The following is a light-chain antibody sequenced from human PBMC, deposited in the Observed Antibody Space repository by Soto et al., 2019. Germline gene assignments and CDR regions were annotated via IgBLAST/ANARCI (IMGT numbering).Light chain of an antibody. CDR2: DVN. CDR1: SSDVGGYNY. V-gene: IGLV2-14*03. Sequence: QSVLTQSASVSGSPGQSITISCTGTSSDVGGYNYVSWYQHHPDKAPKLMIYDVNNRPSGVSNRFSGSKSGNTASLTISGLQAEDEAAYYCSSYTSSSTRLVFGGGTKLTVL. J-gene: IGLJ2*01. CDR3: SSYTSSSTRLV.